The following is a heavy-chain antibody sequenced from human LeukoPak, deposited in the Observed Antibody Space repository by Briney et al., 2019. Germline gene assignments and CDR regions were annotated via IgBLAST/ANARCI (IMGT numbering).Heavy chain of an antibody. J-gene: IGHJ4*02. D-gene: IGHD1-26*01. CDR1: GFTFSSYG. V-gene: IGHV3-30*02. CDR3: AKTFHPTYSGSYYYFDY. Sequence: GGSLRLSCAASGFTFSSYGLHWVRQAPGKGLEWVAFIRYDGSNKYYADSVKGRFTISRDNSKNTLYLQMNSLRAEDTAVYYCAKTFHPTYSGSYYYFDYWGQGTLVTVSS. CDR2: IRYDGSNK.